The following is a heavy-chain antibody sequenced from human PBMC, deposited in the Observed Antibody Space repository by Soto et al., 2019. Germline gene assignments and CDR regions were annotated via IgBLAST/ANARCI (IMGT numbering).Heavy chain of an antibody. CDR3: SRGQYRSGKFDY. D-gene: IGHD6-19*01. V-gene: IGHV3-53*01. J-gene: IGHJ4*02. CDR2: IYSGGST. CDR1: GFILTNRY. Sequence: GGSLRLSCVASGFILTNRYMSWVRQAPGKWLEWVSIIYSGGSTYYADSVKGRFTISRDNSKNTVYLQMNSLRAEDTAVYYCSRGQYRSGKFDYRGQGTLVTVSS.